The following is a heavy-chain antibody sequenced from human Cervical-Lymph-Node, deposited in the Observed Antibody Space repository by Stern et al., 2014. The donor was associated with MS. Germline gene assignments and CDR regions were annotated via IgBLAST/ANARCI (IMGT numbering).Heavy chain of an antibody. J-gene: IGHJ4*02. CDR1: GFTFSSYS. CDR2: ISSSSSYI. D-gene: IGHD3-10*01. V-gene: IGHV3-21*01. CDR3: AREEFGELTAYFDY. Sequence: EVHLVESGGGLVTPGGSLRISCAASGFTFSSYSMNWVRPAPGKVLALVSFISSSSSYIYYADSVKGRFTISRDNAKNSLYLQMNSLRAEDTAVYYCAREEFGELTAYFDYWGQGTLVTVSS.